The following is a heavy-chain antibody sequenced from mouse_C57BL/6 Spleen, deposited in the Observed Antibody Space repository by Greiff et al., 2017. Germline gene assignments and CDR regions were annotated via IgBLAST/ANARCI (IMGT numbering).Heavy chain of an antibody. CDR1: GYTFTSYW. Sequence: QVQLKQPGAELVKPGASVKLSCKASGYTFTSYWMHWVKQRPGQGLEWIGMIHPNSGSTNYNEKFKSKATLTVDKSSSTAYMQLSSLTSADSAVDYCAREGDVSFAYWGQGTLVTVSA. J-gene: IGHJ3*01. V-gene: IGHV1-64*01. CDR3: AREGDVSFAY. D-gene: IGHD3-3*01. CDR2: IHPNSGST.